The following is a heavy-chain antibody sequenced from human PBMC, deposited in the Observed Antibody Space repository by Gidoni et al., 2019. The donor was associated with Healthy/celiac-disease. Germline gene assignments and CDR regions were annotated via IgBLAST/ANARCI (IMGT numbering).Heavy chain of an antibody. CDR3: ARGPYSSSIALNFWGGGEYNWFDP. CDR1: GVTFSSYA. V-gene: IGHV3-30-3*01. J-gene: IGHJ5*02. CDR2: ISYDGSNK. Sequence: QVQLVESGGGVVQPGRSLRLSCAASGVTFSSYAMHWVRQAPGKGLEWVAVISYDGSNKYYADSVKGRFTISRDNSKNTLYLQMNSLRAEDTAVYYCARGPYSSSIALNFWGGGEYNWFDPWGQGTLVTVSS. D-gene: IGHD6-6*01.